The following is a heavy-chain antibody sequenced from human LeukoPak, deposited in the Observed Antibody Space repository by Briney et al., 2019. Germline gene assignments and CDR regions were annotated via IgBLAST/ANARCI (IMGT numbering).Heavy chain of an antibody. Sequence: GLSLRLSCAASGLTSGSYWMTWVRHTPRQGLEWVANIEHDGSERNYMESVKGRFTISRDNGKNLLHLRMNNLRAEDTAVYYCAAGTGWTSEYWGQGILVTVSS. CDR3: AAGTGWTSEY. CDR2: IEHDGSER. V-gene: IGHV3-7*03. CDR1: GLTSGSYW. J-gene: IGHJ4*02. D-gene: IGHD2-8*02.